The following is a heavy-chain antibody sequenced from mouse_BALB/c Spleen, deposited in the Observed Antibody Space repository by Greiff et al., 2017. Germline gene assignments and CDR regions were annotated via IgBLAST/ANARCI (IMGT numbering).Heavy chain of an antibody. CDR1: GFSLTSYG. D-gene: IGHD1-2*01. V-gene: IGHV2-6-2*01. CDR2: IWSDGST. CDR3: ASQFITTATGAMDY. Sequence: QVQLKESGPDLVAPSQSLSITCTVSGFSLTSYGVHWVRQPPGKGLEWLVVIWSDGSTTYNSALKSRLSISKDNSKSQVFLKMNSLQTDDTAMYYCASQFITTATGAMDYWGQGTSVTGSS. J-gene: IGHJ4*01.